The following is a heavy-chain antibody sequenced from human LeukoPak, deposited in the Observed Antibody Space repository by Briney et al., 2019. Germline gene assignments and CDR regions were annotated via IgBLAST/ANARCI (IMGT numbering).Heavy chain of an antibody. V-gene: IGHV1-2*06. D-gene: IGHD6-13*01. Sequence: ASVKVSCKASGYTFTGYYMHWVRQAPGQGLEWMGRINPNSGGTNYAQKFQSRVTMTRDTSISTAYMELSRLRSDDTAVYYCARARVAGKRDYYYGMDVWGQGTTVTVSS. J-gene: IGHJ6*02. CDR2: INPNSGGT. CDR3: ARARVAGKRDYYYGMDV. CDR1: GYTFTGYY.